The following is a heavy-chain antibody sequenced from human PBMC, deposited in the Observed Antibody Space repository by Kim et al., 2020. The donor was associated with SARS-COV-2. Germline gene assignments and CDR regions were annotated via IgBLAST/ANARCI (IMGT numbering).Heavy chain of an antibody. CDR3: AKDNGGIDY. V-gene: IGHV3-30*18. Sequence: GRSLRLSCAASGFTFSSYGMHWVRQAPGKGLEWVAVISYDGSNKYYADSVKGRFTISRDNSKNTLYLQMNSLRAEDTAVYYCAKDNGGIDYWGQGTLVTV. J-gene: IGHJ4*02. CDR1: GFTFSSYG. CDR2: ISYDGSNK. D-gene: IGHD3-16*01.